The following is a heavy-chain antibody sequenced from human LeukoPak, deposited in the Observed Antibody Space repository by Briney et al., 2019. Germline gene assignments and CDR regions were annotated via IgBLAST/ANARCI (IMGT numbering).Heavy chain of an antibody. CDR2: ISAYNGNT. CDR1: GYTFTSYG. J-gene: IGHJ5*02. CDR3: ARDRSRDSSGYYFDWFDP. Sequence: ASVKVSCKASGYTFTSYGISWARQAPGQGLEWMGWISAYNGNTNYAQKLQGRVTMTTDTSTSTAYMELRSLRSDDTAVYYCARDRSRDSSGYYFDWFDPWGQGTLVTVSS. V-gene: IGHV1-18*01. D-gene: IGHD3-22*01.